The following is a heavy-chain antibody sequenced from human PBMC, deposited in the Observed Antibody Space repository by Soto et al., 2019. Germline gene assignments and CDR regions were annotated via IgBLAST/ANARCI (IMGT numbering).Heavy chain of an antibody. D-gene: IGHD3-9*01. J-gene: IGHJ5*02. Sequence: PGGSLRLSCAASGFTFSTAWMSWFRQAPGKGLEWVGRIKSKTDGGTTDYAAPVKGRFTISRDDSKTTLYLQMNSLNTGATAVFYCNTAKTDYYNPALVDPWGQGTLVTVSS. V-gene: IGHV3-15*01. CDR2: IKSKTDGGTT. CDR3: NTAKTDYYNPALVDP. CDR1: GFTFSTAW.